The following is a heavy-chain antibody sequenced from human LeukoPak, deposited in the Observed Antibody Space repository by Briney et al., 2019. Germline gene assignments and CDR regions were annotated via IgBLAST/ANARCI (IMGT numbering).Heavy chain of an antibody. V-gene: IGHV3-30-3*01. CDR2: ISYDGSNK. CDR1: GFTFSSYA. Sequence: PGGSLRLSCAASGFTFSSYAMHWVRQAPGKGLEWVAVISYDGSNKYYADSVKGRFTISRDNAKNSLYLQMNSLRAEDTAVYYCARDPRTYYYDSSGHAGSTDYWGQGTLVTVSS. J-gene: IGHJ4*02. D-gene: IGHD3-22*01. CDR3: ARDPRTYYYDSSGHAGSTDY.